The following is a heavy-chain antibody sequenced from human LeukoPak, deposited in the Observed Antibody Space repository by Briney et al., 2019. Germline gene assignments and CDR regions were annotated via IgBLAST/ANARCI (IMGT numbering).Heavy chain of an antibody. CDR3: TTEEWLRGFDP. V-gene: IGHV3-30-3*01. CDR1: GFTFSTYT. Sequence: PGRSLRLSCAASGFTFSTYTLHWVRQAPGKGLEWVAVISYDGSNKYYADSVKGRFTISRDDSKNTLYLQMNSLKTEDTAVYYCTTEEWLRGFDPWGQGTLVTVSS. J-gene: IGHJ5*02. D-gene: IGHD5-12*01. CDR2: ISYDGSNK.